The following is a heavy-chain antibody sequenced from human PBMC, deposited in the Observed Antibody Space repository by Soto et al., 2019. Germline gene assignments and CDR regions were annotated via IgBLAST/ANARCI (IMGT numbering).Heavy chain of an antibody. J-gene: IGHJ4*02. CDR1: GGTFSSYT. CDR3: AREEYYYGSGAFFDC. CDR2: IIPILGIA. D-gene: IGHD3-10*01. V-gene: IGHV1-69*08. Sequence: QVQLVQSGAEVKKPGSSVKVSCKASGGTFSSYTISWVRQAPGQGLEWMGRIIPILGIANYAQKFKGRVTITADKSTSTAYMEMSSLRFEDTAVYYGAREEYYYGSGAFFDCWGQGTLVTVSS.